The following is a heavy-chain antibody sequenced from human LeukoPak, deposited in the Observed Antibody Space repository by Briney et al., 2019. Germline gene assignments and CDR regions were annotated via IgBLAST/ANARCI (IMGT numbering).Heavy chain of an antibody. D-gene: IGHD5-12*01. V-gene: IGHV4-4*07. CDR2: IYTSGST. CDR3: ARDNHSGYDSYYYYYYMDV. J-gene: IGHJ6*03. CDR1: GGSISSYY. Sequence: PSETLSLTCTVSGGSISSYYWSWIRQPAGKGLEWIGRIYTSGSTNYNPSLKSRVTMSVDTSKNQFSLKLSSVTAADTAVYYCARDNHSGYDSYYYYYYMDVWGKGTTVTISS.